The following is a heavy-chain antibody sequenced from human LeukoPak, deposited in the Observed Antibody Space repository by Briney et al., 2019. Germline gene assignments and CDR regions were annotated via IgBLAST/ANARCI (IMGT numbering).Heavy chain of an antibody. CDR3: ARHSKYSSGWPNPFDY. CDR1: GYSFTSYW. V-gene: IGHV5-51*01. D-gene: IGHD6-19*01. Sequence: RGESLKISCKGSGYSFTSYWIGWVRQMSGKGLEWMGIIYPGDSDTRYSPSFQGQVTISADKSISTAYLQWSSLKASDTAMYYCARHSKYSSGWPNPFDYWGQGTLVTVSS. J-gene: IGHJ4*02. CDR2: IYPGDSDT.